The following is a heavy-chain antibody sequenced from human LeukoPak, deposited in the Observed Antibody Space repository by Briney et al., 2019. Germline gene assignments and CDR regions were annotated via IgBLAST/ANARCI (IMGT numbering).Heavy chain of an antibody. Sequence: SETLSLTCTVSGGSISSSSYYWGWIRQPPGKGLEWIGSIYYSGSTYYNPSLKSRVTISVDTSKNQFSLKLSSVTAADTAVYCCARRDLSTVSFDYWGQGTLVTVSS. CDR2: IYYSGST. V-gene: IGHV4-39*01. J-gene: IGHJ4*02. CDR3: ARRDLSTVSFDY. D-gene: IGHD4-17*01. CDR1: GGSISSSSYY.